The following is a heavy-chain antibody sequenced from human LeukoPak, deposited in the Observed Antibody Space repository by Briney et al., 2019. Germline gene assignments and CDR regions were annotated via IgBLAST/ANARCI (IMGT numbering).Heavy chain of an antibody. V-gene: IGHV3-53*04. Sequence: GGSLRLSCAASGFTVSSNYMSWVRQAPGKGLEWVSVIYSGGSTYYADSVKGRFTISSQNSKNTLYLQMNSLRAEDTAVYYCARATIPLTYYDSSGYLSAYWGQGTLVTVSS. CDR3: ARATIPLTYYDSSGYLSAY. J-gene: IGHJ4*02. CDR1: GFTVSSNY. CDR2: IYSGGST. D-gene: IGHD3-22*01.